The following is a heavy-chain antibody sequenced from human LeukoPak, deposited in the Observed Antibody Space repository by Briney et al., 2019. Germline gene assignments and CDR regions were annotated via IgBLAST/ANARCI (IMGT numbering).Heavy chain of an antibody. Sequence: GGSLRLSCAASGFTFSSSAMTWVRQAPGKGLEWVSDISGGGDITYYADSVKGRFTISRDNSKNTLYLQMNSLRAEDTAVYYCARDVSAAGYGWFDPWGQGTLVTVSS. CDR2: ISGGGDIT. D-gene: IGHD6-13*01. CDR3: ARDVSAAGYGWFDP. V-gene: IGHV3-23*01. J-gene: IGHJ5*02. CDR1: GFTFSSSA.